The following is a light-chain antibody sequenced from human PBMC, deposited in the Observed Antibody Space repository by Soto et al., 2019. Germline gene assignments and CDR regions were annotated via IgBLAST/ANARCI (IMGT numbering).Light chain of an antibody. Sequence: IQLTQSPSSLSATVGDRVTINFRASQGISNYLVWYQQKPGKAPNLLIYGASTLQSGVPSRFSGSGSGTDFTLTIDSLQPEDVATYYCQQLNNYSRTFGPGTKVDIK. CDR2: GAS. CDR3: QQLNNYSRT. J-gene: IGKJ3*01. V-gene: IGKV1-9*01. CDR1: QGISNY.